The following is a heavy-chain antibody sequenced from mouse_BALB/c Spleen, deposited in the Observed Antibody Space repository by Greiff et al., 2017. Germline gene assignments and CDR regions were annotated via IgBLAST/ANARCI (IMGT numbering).Heavy chain of an antibody. CDR1: GFTFSNYW. V-gene: IGHV6-6*02. CDR2: IRLKSNNYAT. J-gene: IGHJ4*01. Sequence: EVQGVESGGGLVQPGGSMKLSCVASGFTFSNYWMNWVRQSPEKGLEWVAEIRLKSNNYATHYAESVKGRFTISRDDSKSSVYLQMNNLRAEDTGIYYCTRTVYYAMDYWGQGTSVTVSS. CDR3: TRTVYYAMDY.